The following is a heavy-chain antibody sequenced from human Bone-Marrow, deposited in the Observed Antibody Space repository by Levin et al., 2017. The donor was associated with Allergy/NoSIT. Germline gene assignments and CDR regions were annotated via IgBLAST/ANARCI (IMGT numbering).Heavy chain of an antibody. D-gene: IGHD3-9*01. CDR3: ARDMRYFDWLLVGDALDV. V-gene: IGHV3-23*01. J-gene: IGHJ3*01. Sequence: GESLKISCAASGFTFSSYGMTWVRQAPGKGLEWVASISGSGDSTFYADSLKGRFTISRDNSKSTLYLRMNSLRAGDTAVYYCARDMRYFDWLLVGDALDVWGQGTMVTVSS. CDR1: GFTFSSYG. CDR2: ISGSGDST.